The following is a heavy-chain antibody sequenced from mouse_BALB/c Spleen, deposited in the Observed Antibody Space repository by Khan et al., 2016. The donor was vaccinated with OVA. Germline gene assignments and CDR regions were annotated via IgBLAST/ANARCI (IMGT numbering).Heavy chain of an antibody. CDR3: ARSPYGNFGY. Sequence: EVELVESGGGLVKPGGSLKLSCEVSGFTFSTYAMSWVRQNLEKRLEWVASISSDGDYTFYLDSVKGRFTISRDNAKNTLYLEMSSLRSDDTAMFYCARSPYGNFGYWGQGTLVTVSA. V-gene: IGHV5-9-3*01. CDR1: GFTFSTYA. CDR2: ISSDGDYT. D-gene: IGHD2-1*01. J-gene: IGHJ3*02.